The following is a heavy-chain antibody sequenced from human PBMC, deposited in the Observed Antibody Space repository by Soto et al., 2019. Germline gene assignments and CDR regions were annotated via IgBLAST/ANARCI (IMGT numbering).Heavy chain of an antibody. Sequence: SETLSLTCTVSGGSVTSGDFFWTWLRQPPGKGLEWIGHIYYIRSTNYSPSLNSRVTISLDTSKNQFSLRLNSVTTADPAVYFCARVPVDTSIIYWFDPWGQGTLVPSPQ. V-gene: IGHV4-61*08. CDR3: ARVPVDTSIIYWFDP. CDR1: GGSVTSGDFF. D-gene: IGHD5-18*01. CDR2: IYYIRST. J-gene: IGHJ5*02.